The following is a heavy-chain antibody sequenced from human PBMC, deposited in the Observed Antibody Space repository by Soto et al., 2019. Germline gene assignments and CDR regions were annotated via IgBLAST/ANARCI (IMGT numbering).Heavy chain of an antibody. CDR3: ARDSVGYCSGGRCFSGDWFDP. Sequence: ASVKVSCKASGYTFSTYSMHWVRQAPGQRLEWMGWINAANGDTKYSEKFQGRVTITRDTSASTAYMDLSSLTSEDTAVYYCARDSVGYCSGGRCFSGDWFDPWGQGTLVTVSS. J-gene: IGHJ5*02. CDR2: INAANGDT. CDR1: GYTFSTYS. V-gene: IGHV1-3*01. D-gene: IGHD2-15*01.